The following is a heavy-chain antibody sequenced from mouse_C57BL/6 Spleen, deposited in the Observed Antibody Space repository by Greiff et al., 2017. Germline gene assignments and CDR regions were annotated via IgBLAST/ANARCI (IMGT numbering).Heavy chain of an antibody. CDR2: IRNKANNHAT. CDR3: TRAYYGSSPYYYAMDY. Sequence: EVQLQESGGGLVQPGGSMKLSCAASGFTFSDAWMDWVRQSPEKGLEWVAEIRNKANNHATYYAESVKGRFTISRDDSKSSVYLQMNSLRAEDTGIYYCTRAYYGSSPYYYAMDYWGQGTSVTVSS. J-gene: IGHJ4*01. D-gene: IGHD1-1*01. CDR1: GFTFSDAW. V-gene: IGHV6-6*01.